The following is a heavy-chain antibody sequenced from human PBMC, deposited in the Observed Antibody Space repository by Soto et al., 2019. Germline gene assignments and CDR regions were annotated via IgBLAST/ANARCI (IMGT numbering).Heavy chain of an antibody. D-gene: IGHD5-12*01. CDR2: ISYDGSNK. V-gene: IGHV3-30-3*01. CDR1: GFTFSSYA. CDR3: ASDRDPMPTRGLDP. J-gene: IGHJ5*02. Sequence: QVQLVESGGGVVQPGRSLRLSCAASGFTFSSYAMHWVRQAPGKGLEWVAVISYDGSNKYYADSVKGRFTISRDNSKNTLYLQMHSLRPEDTAVYYCASDRDPMPTRGLDPWGQGTLVTVSS.